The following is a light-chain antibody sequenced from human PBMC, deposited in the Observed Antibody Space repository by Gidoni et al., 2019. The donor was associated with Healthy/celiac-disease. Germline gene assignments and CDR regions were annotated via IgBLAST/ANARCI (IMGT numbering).Light chain of an antibody. CDR3: QSYDSSNQV. CDR2: EDN. V-gene: IGLV6-57*02. CDR1: SGSIASNY. Sequence: NFMLTQPHSVSESPGKTVTISCTGSSGSIASNYVQWSQQRPGSAPTTVIYEDNQSPSGVPDRFSGSIDSSSNSASLTISGLKTEDEADYYCQSYDSSNQVFGGGTKLTVL. J-gene: IGLJ3*02.